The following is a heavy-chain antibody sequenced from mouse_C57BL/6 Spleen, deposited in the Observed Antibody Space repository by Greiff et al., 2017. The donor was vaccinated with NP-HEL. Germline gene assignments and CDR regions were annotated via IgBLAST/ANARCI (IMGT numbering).Heavy chain of an antibody. CDR3: ARPKGSSYEYYFDY. J-gene: IGHJ2*01. Sequence: EVMLVESGGGLVKPGGSLKLSCAASGFTFSDYGMHWVRQAPEKGLEWVAYISSGSSTIYYADTVKGRFTISSDNAKNTLFLQMTSLRSEDTAMYYCARPKGSSYEYYFDYWGQGTTLTVSS. CDR1: GFTFSDYG. V-gene: IGHV5-17*01. CDR2: ISSGSSTI. D-gene: IGHD1-1*01.